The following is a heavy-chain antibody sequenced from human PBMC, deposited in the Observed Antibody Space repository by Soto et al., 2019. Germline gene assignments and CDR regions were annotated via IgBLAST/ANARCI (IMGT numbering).Heavy chain of an antibody. Sequence: PSETLSLTCTVSGGSISSGGYYWSWIRQHPGKGLEWIGYIYYSGSTYYNPSLKSRVTISVDTSKNQFSLKLSSVTAADTAVYYCAFGRRGAFDYWGQGTLVTVSS. D-gene: IGHD3-16*01. CDR2: IYYSGST. CDR3: AFGRRGAFDY. J-gene: IGHJ4*02. CDR1: GGSISSGGYY. V-gene: IGHV4-31*03.